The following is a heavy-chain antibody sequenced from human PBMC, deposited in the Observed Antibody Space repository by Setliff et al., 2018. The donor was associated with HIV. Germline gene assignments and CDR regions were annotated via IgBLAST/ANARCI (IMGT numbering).Heavy chain of an antibody. CDR1: GYTFTNYF. J-gene: IGHJ4*02. CDR2: INPSGGQR. V-gene: IGHV1-46*01. D-gene: IGHD1-1*01. Sequence: ASVKVSCKASGYTFTNYFVHWVRQAPGQGLEWMGMINPSGGQRSFAQKFRGRITVATATSTATSTGTVYMELSSLRSEDTAVYYCAREAPDDHFDHWGQGTLVTVSS. CDR3: AREAPDDHFDH.